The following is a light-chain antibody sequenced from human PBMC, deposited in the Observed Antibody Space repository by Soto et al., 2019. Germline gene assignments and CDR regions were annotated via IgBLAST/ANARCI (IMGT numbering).Light chain of an antibody. V-gene: IGKV1-39*01. Sequence: DIQMTQSPSSLSASVGDRVTITCRASQSISSYLNWYQQKPGKAPKLLIYAASSLQSGVPSRFSGSGSGTDVTLTISSLQPEDFATYYCQQSYSTRPITFGGGTKVDIK. J-gene: IGKJ4*01. CDR3: QQSYSTRPIT. CDR2: AAS. CDR1: QSISSY.